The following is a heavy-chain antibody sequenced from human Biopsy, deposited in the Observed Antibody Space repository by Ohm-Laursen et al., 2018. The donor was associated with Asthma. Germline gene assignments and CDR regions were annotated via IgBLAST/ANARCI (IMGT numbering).Heavy chain of an antibody. D-gene: IGHD4-17*01. CDR1: GFTVSRDH. J-gene: IGHJ4*02. CDR2: IYSGGTS. V-gene: IGHV3-53*01. CDR3: ARKARHGDYDFDY. Sequence: SLRLSCAASGFTVSRDHMFWVRQAPGKGLAWVSVIYSGGTSHTADSVRGRFTISRDFSKNTLHLQMHSLRAEDTAVYYCARKARHGDYDFDYWGQGTLVTVSS.